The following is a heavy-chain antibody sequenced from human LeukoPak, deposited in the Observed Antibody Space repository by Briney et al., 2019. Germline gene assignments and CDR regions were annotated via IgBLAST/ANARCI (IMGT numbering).Heavy chain of an antibody. J-gene: IGHJ4*02. CDR2: SGST. CDR3: ARSGGYVLYFDY. CDR1: GYSISSGYY. D-gene: IGHD5-12*01. V-gene: IGHV4-38-2*02. Sequence: PSETLSLTCTVSGYSISSGYYWGWIRQPPGKGLEWIGSGSTYYNPSLKSRVTISVDTSKNQFSLKLSSVTAADTAVYYCARSGGYVLYFDYWGQGTLVTVSS.